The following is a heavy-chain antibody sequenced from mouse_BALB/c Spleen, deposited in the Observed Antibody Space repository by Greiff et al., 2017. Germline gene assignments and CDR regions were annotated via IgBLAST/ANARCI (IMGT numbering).Heavy chain of an antibody. V-gene: IGHV2-9*02. CDR3: ARAYYGNYYYAMDY. CDR2: IWAGGST. CDR1: GFSLTSYG. D-gene: IGHD2-10*01. Sequence: VQLQQSGPGLVAPSQSLSITCTVSGFSLTSYGVHWVRQPPGKGLEWLGVIWAGGSTNYNSALMSRLSISKDNSKSQVFLKMNSLQTDDTARYYCARAYYGNYYYAMDYWGQGTSVTVSS. J-gene: IGHJ4*01.